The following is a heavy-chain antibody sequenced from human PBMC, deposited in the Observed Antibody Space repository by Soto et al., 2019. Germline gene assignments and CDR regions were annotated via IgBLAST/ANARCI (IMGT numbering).Heavy chain of an antibody. V-gene: IGHV4-31*02. CDR3: FFFQAEDGIRDIVSVSAFLLNRSSDL. Sequence: QHPGKGLEWIGYIYYSGSTYYNPSLKSRVTISVDTSKNQFSLRLSSVTAADTAVFYCFFFQAEDGIRDIVSVSAFLLNRSSDL. J-gene: IGHJ2*01. CDR2: IYYSGST. D-gene: IGHD2-15*01.